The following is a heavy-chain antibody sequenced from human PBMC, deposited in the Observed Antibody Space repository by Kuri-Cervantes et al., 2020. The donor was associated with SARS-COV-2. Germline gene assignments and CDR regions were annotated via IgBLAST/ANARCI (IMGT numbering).Heavy chain of an antibody. CDR2: ISYSGNT. J-gene: IGHJ4*02. D-gene: IGHD5-12*01. V-gene: IGHV4-59*01. CDR1: GGSISSYY. Sequence: GSLRLSCTVSGGSISSYYWSWIRQPPGKGLEWIGYISYSGNTNYNPSLKSRVTISVDTSKNHFSLRLSSVTAADTAVYYCARDRISGYLYFLDYWGRGTLVTVSS. CDR3: ARDRISGYLYFLDY.